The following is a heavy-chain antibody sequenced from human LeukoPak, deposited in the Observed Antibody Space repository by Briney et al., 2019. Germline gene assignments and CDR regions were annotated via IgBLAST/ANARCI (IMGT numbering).Heavy chain of an antibody. CDR3: ARDHGDDAFDI. Sequence: ASVKVSCKASGYTFIGYYMHWVRQAPGQGLEWMGWINSNRGGTNYAQKFQGRVTMTRDTSISTAYMELRSVRSDDTAVYYCARDHGDDAFDIWGPGTMVTVSS. CDR1: GYTFIGYY. V-gene: IGHV1-2*02. CDR2: INSNRGGT. J-gene: IGHJ3*02. D-gene: IGHD3-3*01.